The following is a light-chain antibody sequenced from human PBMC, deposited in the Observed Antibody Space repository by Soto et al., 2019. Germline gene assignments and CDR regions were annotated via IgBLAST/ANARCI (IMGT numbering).Light chain of an antibody. CDR1: HLISSNY. V-gene: IGKV3D-20*02. CDR2: GAS. Sequence: EIVLTQSPGTLSLSPGERATLSCRASHLISSNYLAWYRQKPGQAPRLLIYGASSRATGIPARFSGSGSGADFTLTISSLEPGDFALYYCQQHINWPLTFGGGTKVDIK. CDR3: QQHINWPLT. J-gene: IGKJ4*01.